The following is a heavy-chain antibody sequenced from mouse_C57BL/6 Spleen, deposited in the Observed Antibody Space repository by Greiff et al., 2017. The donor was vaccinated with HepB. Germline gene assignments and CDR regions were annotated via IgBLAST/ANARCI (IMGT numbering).Heavy chain of an antibody. CDR3: ARHSNWDY. CDR1: GFTFTDYY. J-gene: IGHJ2*01. Sequence: EVKLLESGGGLVQPGGSLILSCAASGFTFTDYYMSWVRQPPGKALEWLGFIRNKANGYTTEYSASVKGRFTISRDNSQSILYLQMNALRAEDSATYYCARHSNWDYWGQGTTLTVSS. CDR2: IRNKANGYTT. D-gene: IGHD4-1*01. V-gene: IGHV7-3*01.